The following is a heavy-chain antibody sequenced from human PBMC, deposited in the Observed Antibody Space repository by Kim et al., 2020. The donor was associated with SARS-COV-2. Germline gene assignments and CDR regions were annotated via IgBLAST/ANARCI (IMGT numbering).Heavy chain of an antibody. V-gene: IGHV3-7*04. CDR3: ARQTTVVTSAGFDY. Sequence: VDSVTCRFTISRDDAKNSLYLQMNSLRAEDTAVYYCARQTTVVTSAGFDYWGQGTLVTVSS. D-gene: IGHD4-17*01. J-gene: IGHJ4*02.